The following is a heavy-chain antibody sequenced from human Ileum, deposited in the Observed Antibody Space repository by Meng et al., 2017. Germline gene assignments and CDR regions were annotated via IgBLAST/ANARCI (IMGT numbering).Heavy chain of an antibody. V-gene: IGHV3-15*01. D-gene: IGHD5-24*01. Sequence: SCAASGFTFSNAWMSWVRQAPGKGLEWVGRIKSKTDGGTTDYAAPVKGRFTISRDDSKNTLYLQMNSLKTEDTAVYYCTTVFRDGYNAYYYYYGMDVWGQGTTVTVSS. CDR3: TTVFRDGYNAYYYYYGMDV. J-gene: IGHJ6*02. CDR1: GFTFSNAW. CDR2: IKSKTDGGTT.